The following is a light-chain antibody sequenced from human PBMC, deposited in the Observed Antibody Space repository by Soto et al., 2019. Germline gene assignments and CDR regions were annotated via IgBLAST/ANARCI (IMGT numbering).Light chain of an antibody. Sequence: ETVLTQSPGTVSLSPGERATLSCRTSQSVRSNFLAWYQQKPGQAPRLLIYGVFNRAAGIPDRFSGSGAGTDFTFTNSGPGPEDSSVYYCETYDGSPPTFGQGTKVEIK. CDR3: ETYDGSPPT. J-gene: IGKJ2*01. CDR1: QSVRSNF. CDR2: GVF. V-gene: IGKV3-20*01.